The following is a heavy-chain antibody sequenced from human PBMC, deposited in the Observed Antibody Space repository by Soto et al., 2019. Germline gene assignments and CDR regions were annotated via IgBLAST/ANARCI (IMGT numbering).Heavy chain of an antibody. CDR2: IHSTRSP. CDR3: ARSQAYGDYANLDT. Sequence: PXETLSLTCTVSGDSVSKYYWNWIRQPAGKGLEWIGRIHSTRSPNYNPSLKSRVTMSVDTSKNQFSLKLNLTSVTAADTAVYYCARSQAYGDYANLDTWGQGTLVTVSS. V-gene: IGHV4-4*07. CDR1: GDSVSKYY. D-gene: IGHD4-17*01. J-gene: IGHJ5*02.